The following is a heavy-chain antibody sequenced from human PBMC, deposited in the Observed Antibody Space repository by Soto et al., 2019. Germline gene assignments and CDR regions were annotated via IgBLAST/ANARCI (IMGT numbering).Heavy chain of an antibody. V-gene: IGHV4-34*01. CDR2: INHSGST. J-gene: IGHJ4*02. CDR1: GGSFSGYY. Sequence: SETLSLTCAVYGGSFSGYYWSWIRQPPGKGLEWIGEINHSGSTNYNPSLKSRVTISVDTSKNQFSLKLSSVTAADTAVYYCARAPYLRVTTLGYWGQGTLVTVSS. CDR3: ARAPYLRVTTLGY. D-gene: IGHD4-17*01.